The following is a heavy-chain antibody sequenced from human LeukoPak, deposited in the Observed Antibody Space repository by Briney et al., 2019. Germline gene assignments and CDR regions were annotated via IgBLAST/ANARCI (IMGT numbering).Heavy chain of an antibody. D-gene: IGHD1-26*01. J-gene: IGHJ6*03. CDR1: GFTFSSYA. Sequence: GGSLRLSCAASGFTFSSYAMSWVRQAPGKGLEWVSAISGSDGSTYYADSVKGRFTISRDNSKNTLYLQMNSLRAEDTAVYYCAKGGVGAYYYYYYYMDVWGKGTTVTVSS. CDR2: ISGSDGST. CDR3: AKGGVGAYYYYYYYMDV. V-gene: IGHV3-23*01.